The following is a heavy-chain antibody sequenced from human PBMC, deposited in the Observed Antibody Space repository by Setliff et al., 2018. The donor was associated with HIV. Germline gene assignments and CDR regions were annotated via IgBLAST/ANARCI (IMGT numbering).Heavy chain of an antibody. CDR1: GASIPGYY. Sequence: PSETLSVTCTVSGASIPGYYWSWIRQPPGKGLEWIGYIYYSGSTYYNPSLKSRVTISVDTSKNQFSLELTSVTAADTAVYFCARSPSARLYFDYWGQGTLVTVSS. CDR2: IYYSGST. J-gene: IGHJ4*02. CDR3: ARSPSARLYFDY. V-gene: IGHV4-59*06. D-gene: IGHD3-10*01.